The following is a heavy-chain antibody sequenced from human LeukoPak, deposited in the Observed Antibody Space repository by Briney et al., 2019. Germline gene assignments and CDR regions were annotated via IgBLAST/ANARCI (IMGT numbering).Heavy chain of an antibody. J-gene: IGHJ4*02. V-gene: IGHV3-33*06. Sequence: PGGSLRLSCAASGFAFSTYGMHWVRQAPGKGLEWVAGIWYDGSNQYYADSVKGRFTISRDNSKSTLYLQMNSLRAEDTAVYYCAKPLETTAYRYFEYWGQGTLVTVS. CDR3: AKPLETTAYRYFEY. CDR1: GFAFSTYG. D-gene: IGHD3-16*02. CDR2: IWYDGSNQ.